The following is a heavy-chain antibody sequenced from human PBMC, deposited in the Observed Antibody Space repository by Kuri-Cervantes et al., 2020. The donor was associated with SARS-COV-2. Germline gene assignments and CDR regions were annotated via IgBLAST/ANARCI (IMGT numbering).Heavy chain of an antibody. CDR1: GFTFSSYA. CDR2: ISYDGSNK. J-gene: IGHJ6*02. V-gene: IGHV3-30-3*01. CDR3: ARAPIYCSSTSCYGAYGMDV. Sequence: GGSLRLSCAASGFTFSSYAMHWVRQAPGKGLEWVAVISYDGSNKYYADSVKGRFTISRDNSKNTLYLQMNSLRAEDTAVYYCARAPIYCSSTSCYGAYGMDVWGQGTLVTVSS. D-gene: IGHD2-2*01.